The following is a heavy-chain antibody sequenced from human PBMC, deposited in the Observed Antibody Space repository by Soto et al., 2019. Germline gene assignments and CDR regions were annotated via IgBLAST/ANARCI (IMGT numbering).Heavy chain of an antibody. CDR2: ISYDGSNK. J-gene: IGHJ2*01. CDR1: GFTFCSYA. CDR3: ARRPRIAVAGKDWYFDL. V-gene: IGHV3-30-3*01. D-gene: IGHD6-19*01. Sequence: QVQLVESGGGVVQPGRSLRLSCAASGFTFCSYAMHWVRQAPGKGLEWVAVISYDGSNKYYADSVKGRFTISRDNSKNTLYLQMNSLRAEDTAVYYCARRPRIAVAGKDWYFDLWGRGTLVTVSS.